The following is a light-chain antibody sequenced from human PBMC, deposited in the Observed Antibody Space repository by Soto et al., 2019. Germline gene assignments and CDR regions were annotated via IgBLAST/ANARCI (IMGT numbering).Light chain of an antibody. Sequence: QSVLTQPPSASGTPGQRVTISCSGSSSNIGSHYVYWYQQLPGTAPKPLIYRNDQRPSGVPDRFSGSKSGTSASLAISGLRSEDESDYYCAAWDVSLSGGVFGGGTKVTVL. V-gene: IGLV1-47*01. CDR3: AAWDVSLSGGV. CDR1: SSNIGSHY. CDR2: RND. J-gene: IGLJ3*02.